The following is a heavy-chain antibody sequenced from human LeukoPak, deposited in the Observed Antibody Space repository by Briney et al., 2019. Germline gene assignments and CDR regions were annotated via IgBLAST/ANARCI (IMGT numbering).Heavy chain of an antibody. J-gene: IGHJ5*02. CDR1: GFTFSSYW. D-gene: IGHD6-13*01. CDR3: ARDRGGSSWNNWFDP. Sequence: GSLRLSCAASGFTFSSYWMHWVRQAPGKGLVWVSRINSDGSSTSYADSVKGRFTISRDNAKNTLYLQMNSLRAEDTAVYYCARDRGGSSWNNWFDPWGQGTLVTVSS. CDR2: INSDGSST. V-gene: IGHV3-74*01.